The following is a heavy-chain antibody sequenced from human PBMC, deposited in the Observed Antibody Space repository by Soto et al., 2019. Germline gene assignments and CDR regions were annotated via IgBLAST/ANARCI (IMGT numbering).Heavy chain of an antibody. V-gene: IGHV3-30-3*01. CDR1: GFTFSSYA. Sequence: PGGSLRLSCAASGFTFSSYAMHWVRQAPGKGLEWVAVISYDGSNKYYADSVKGRFTISRDNSKNTLYLQMNSLRAEDTAVYYCARERDYSSSSNSGMDVWGQGTTVPVSS. CDR2: ISYDGSNK. J-gene: IGHJ6*02. CDR3: ARERDYSSSSNSGMDV. D-gene: IGHD6-13*01.